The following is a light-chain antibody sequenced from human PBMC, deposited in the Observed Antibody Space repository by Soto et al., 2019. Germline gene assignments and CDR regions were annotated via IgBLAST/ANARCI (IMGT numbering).Light chain of an antibody. Sequence: QSVLTQPPSAAGSPGQSVTISCTGTSTDVGGYNYVSWYQQYPGKAPKLMIYEVSKRPSGVPDRFSGSKSGNTASLTVSGLQAEDEADYYCSSYGGRDNYVFGTGTKLTVL. CDR3: SSYGGRDNYV. V-gene: IGLV2-8*01. J-gene: IGLJ1*01. CDR2: EVS. CDR1: STDVGGYNY.